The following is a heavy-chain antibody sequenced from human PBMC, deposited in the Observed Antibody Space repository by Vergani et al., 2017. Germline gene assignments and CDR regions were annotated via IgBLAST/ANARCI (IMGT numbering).Heavy chain of an antibody. D-gene: IGHD1/OR15-1a*01. CDR3: ARSSPENIDY. J-gene: IGHJ4*02. V-gene: IGHV1-3*04. Sequence: QVQLVQSGAEVKKPGASVKVSCKASGYTFTSYAIHWVRQAPGQRLEWMGWINSGDGDTKYSQKFQRRVTITRDTSASTAYMQLSSLRSEDTAVYYCARSSPENIDYWGQGTLVTVSS. CDR1: GYTFTSYA. CDR2: INSGDGDT.